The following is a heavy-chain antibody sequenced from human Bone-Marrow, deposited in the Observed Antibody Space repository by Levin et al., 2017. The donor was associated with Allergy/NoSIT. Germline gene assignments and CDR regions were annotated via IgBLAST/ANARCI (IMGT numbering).Heavy chain of an antibody. CDR1: GFTFSSYA. J-gene: IGHJ3*02. CDR3: ARDRSRIVGASSAFDI. Sequence: PGGSLRLSCAASGFTFSSYAMHWVRQAPGKGLEWVAVISYDGSNKYYADSVKGRFTISRDNSKNTLYLQMNSLRAEDTAVYYCARDRSRIVGASSAFDIWGQGTMVTVSS. D-gene: IGHD1-26*01. V-gene: IGHV3-30*04. CDR2: ISYDGSNK.